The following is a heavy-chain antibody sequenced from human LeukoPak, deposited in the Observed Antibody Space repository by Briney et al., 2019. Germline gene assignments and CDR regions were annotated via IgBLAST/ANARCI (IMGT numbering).Heavy chain of an antibody. Sequence: SETLSLTCTVSGGSISSSSYYWGWIRQPPGKGLEWSGSIDYSGSTYYNPSLKSRVTISVDTSKNQFSLKLSSGTAADTAVYYRARPQGGDLTAIAVGEGPFDYWRQGPLDSVSS. CDR3: ARPQGGDLTAIAVGEGPFDY. CDR2: IDYSGST. CDR1: GGSISSSSYY. J-gene: IGHJ4*02. D-gene: IGHD6-19*01. V-gene: IGHV4-39*01.